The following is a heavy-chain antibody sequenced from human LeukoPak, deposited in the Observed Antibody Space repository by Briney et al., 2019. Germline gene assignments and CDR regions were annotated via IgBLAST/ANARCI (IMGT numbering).Heavy chain of an antibody. CDR1: GFTFSDAW. J-gene: IGHJ4*02. Sequence: GGSQRLSCAASGFTFSDAWMSWVRQAPGKGLEWVSRIKSKTDGGTTDYAASVKGRFTISRDDSKNTLYLQMNSLKTEDTAVYYCTTRGGSFSIFDYWGQGTLVTVSS. V-gene: IGHV3-15*01. D-gene: IGHD1-26*01. CDR2: IKSKTDGGTT. CDR3: TTRGGSFSIFDY.